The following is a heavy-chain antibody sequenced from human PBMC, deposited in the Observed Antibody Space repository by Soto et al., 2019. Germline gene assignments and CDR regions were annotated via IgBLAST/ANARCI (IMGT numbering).Heavy chain of an antibody. D-gene: IGHD1-26*01. CDR2: IIPIFGTA. Sequence: SVKVSCKASGGTFSSYAISWVRQAPGQGLEWMGGIIPIFGTANYAQKFQGRVTITADESTSTAYMELSSLRSEDTAVHYCASWGAGAVFDYWGQGTLVTVSS. V-gene: IGHV1-69*13. J-gene: IGHJ4*02. CDR3: ASWGAGAVFDY. CDR1: GGTFSSYA.